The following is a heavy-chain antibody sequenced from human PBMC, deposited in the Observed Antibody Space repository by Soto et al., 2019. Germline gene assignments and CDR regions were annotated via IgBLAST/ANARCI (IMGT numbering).Heavy chain of an antibody. CDR2: IDPSDSYT. Sequence: GESLKISCKGSGYSFTSYWISWVRQMPGKGLEWMGRIDPSDSYTSYSPSFQGHVTISADRSISTAYLQWSSLKASDTAMYYRARLERYTGYELNFDYWGQGTQVTVSS. CDR3: ARLERYTGYELNFDY. J-gene: IGHJ4*02. V-gene: IGHV5-10-1*01. D-gene: IGHD5-12*01. CDR1: GYSFTSYW.